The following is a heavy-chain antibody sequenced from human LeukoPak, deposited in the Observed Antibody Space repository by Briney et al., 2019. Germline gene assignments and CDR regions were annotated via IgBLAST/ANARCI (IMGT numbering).Heavy chain of an antibody. D-gene: IGHD3-10*01. CDR3: AKDYRGKFQWFGEYGGYFYY. CDR1: GFTFDDYA. V-gene: IGHV3-43D*04. J-gene: IGHJ4*02. CDR2: ISWDGGST. Sequence: PGGFLRLSCAASGFTFDDYAIHWGRQAPGKGLEWVSLISWDGGSTYYADSVKGRFTISRDNSKNSLYLQMNSLRAEDTALYYSAKDYRGKFQWFGEYGGYFYYCGQGTLVTVSS.